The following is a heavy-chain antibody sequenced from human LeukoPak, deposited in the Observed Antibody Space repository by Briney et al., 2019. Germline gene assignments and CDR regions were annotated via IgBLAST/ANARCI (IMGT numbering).Heavy chain of an antibody. CDR3: ARGYSYGYPTIFDY. J-gene: IGHJ4*02. CDR2: INPNSGGT. D-gene: IGHD5-18*01. Sequence: ASVKVSCKASGYTFTGYYIHWVRQAPGQGLEWMGWINPNSGGTNYAQKFQGRLTMTRGTSMNTAYMELSRLRSDDTAVYYCARGYSYGYPTIFDYWGQGTLVTVSS. CDR1: GYTFTGYY. V-gene: IGHV1-2*02.